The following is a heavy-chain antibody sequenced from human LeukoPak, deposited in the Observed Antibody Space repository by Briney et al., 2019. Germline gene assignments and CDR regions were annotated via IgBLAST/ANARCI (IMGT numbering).Heavy chain of an antibody. CDR1: GFTFNSYW. V-gene: IGHV3-74*01. J-gene: IGHJ5*02. CDR2: IKSDGSST. D-gene: IGHD3-10*01. CDR3: ARESGYHGSGFDP. Sequence: QPGGSLRLSCAASGFTFNSYWMHWVRQGPGKGLVWVSRIKSDGSSTSYADSVKGRFTISRDNAKNTLYLQMNSLRDEDTAVYYCARESGYHGSGFDPWGQGTLVTVSS.